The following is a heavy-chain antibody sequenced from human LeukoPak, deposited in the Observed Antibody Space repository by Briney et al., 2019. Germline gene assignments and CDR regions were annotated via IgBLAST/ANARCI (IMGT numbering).Heavy chain of an antibody. J-gene: IGHJ6*03. V-gene: IGHV4-34*01. D-gene: IGHD3-22*01. Sequence: SETLSLTCAVYGGSLSGYYWSWIRQPPGKGLEWIGEINHSGSTNYNPSLKSRVTISVDTSKNQFSLKLSSVTAADTAVYYCARGLGGTGGYSSGYYHYYYYYYMDVWGKGTTVTVSS. CDR3: ARGLGGTGGYSSGYYHYYYYYYMDV. CDR2: INHSGST. CDR1: GGSLSGYY.